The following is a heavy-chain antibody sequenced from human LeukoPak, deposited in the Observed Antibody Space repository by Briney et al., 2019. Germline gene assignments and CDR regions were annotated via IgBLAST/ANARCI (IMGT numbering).Heavy chain of an antibody. J-gene: IGHJ6*02. CDR3: AKGLVVPAAMRTGGMDV. CDR1: GLTFSSYA. CDR2: ISGSGGST. Sequence: GGSLRLSCAASGLTFSSYAMSWVRQAPGKGLEWVSAISGSGGSTYYADSVKGRFTISRDNSKNTLYLQMNSLRAEDTAVYYCAKGLVVPAAMRTGGMDVWGQGTTVTVSS. D-gene: IGHD2-2*01. V-gene: IGHV3-23*01.